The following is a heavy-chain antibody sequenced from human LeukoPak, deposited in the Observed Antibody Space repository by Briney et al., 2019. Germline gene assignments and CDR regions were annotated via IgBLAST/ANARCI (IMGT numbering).Heavy chain of an antibody. CDR1: GFTFSSYA. D-gene: IGHD3-22*01. CDR2: ISGSGGST. J-gene: IGHJ6*02. Sequence: GGSLRLSCAASGFTFSSYAMSWVRHAPGKGLEWVSAISGSGGSTYYADSVKGRFTISRDNSKNTLYLQMNSLRAEDTAVYYCAKDYYYDSSGYYRAVDYYYGMDVWGQGTTVTVSS. CDR3: AKDYYYDSSGYYRAVDYYYGMDV. V-gene: IGHV3-23*01.